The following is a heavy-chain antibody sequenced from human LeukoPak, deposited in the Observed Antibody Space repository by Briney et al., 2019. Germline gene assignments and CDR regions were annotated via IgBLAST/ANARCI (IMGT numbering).Heavy chain of an antibody. D-gene: IGHD3-22*01. Sequence: GGSLRLSCAASGCIFSNAWMNWVRQAPGKGLEWVGRIKSKTDGGTTDYAAPVKGRFTISRDDSKNTLYVQMNSLKTEDTAVYYCTSWAYYYYDSSGTDYWGQGTLVTVSS. V-gene: IGHV3-15*07. J-gene: IGHJ4*02. CDR1: GCIFSNAW. CDR2: IKSKTDGGTT. CDR3: TSWAYYYYDSSGTDY.